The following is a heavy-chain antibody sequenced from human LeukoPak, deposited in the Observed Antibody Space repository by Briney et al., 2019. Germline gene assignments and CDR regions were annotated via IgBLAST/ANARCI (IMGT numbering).Heavy chain of an antibody. CDR2: IYTSGST. CDR3: ARDGGRYYGDYVFDY. V-gene: IGHV4-61*02. J-gene: IGHJ4*02. D-gene: IGHD4-17*01. Sequence: SETLSLTCTVSGGSISSGSYYWSWIRQPAGTGLEWIGRIYTSGSTNYNPSLKSRVTISVDTSKNQFSLKLSSVTAADTAVYYCARDGGRYYGDYVFDYWGQGTLVTVSS. CDR1: GGSISSGSYY.